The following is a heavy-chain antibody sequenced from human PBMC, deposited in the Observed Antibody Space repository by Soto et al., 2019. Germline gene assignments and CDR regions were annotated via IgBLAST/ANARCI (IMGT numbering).Heavy chain of an antibody. CDR3: ARHAAHSGGFTDY. Sequence: TSETHSLTSTVSGGTSISSSYYWGWIRKPPGKGLEWIGSIYYSGSTYYNPSLKSRVTISVDTSKNQFSLKLSSVTAADTAVDYGARHAAHSGGFTDYWAQGTLVTVSS. CDR2: IYYSGST. V-gene: IGHV4-39*01. J-gene: IGHJ4*02. CDR1: GGTSISSSYY. D-gene: IGHD6-19*01.